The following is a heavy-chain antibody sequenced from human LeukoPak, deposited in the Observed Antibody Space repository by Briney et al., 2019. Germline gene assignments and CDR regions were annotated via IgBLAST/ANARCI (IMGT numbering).Heavy chain of an antibody. V-gene: IGHV4-4*02. Sequence: SETLSLTCAVSGGSISSSNWWSWVRQPPGKGLEWIGEIYHSGSTNYNPSLKSRVTISVDKSKNQFSLKLSSVTAADTAVYYCARDPPAAATRYFDLWGRGTLVTVSS. J-gene: IGHJ2*01. D-gene: IGHD6-13*01. CDR1: GGSISSSNW. CDR2: IYHSGST. CDR3: ARDPPAAATRYFDL.